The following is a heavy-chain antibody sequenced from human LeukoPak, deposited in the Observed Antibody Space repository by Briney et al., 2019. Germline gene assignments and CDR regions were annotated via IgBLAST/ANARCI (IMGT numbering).Heavy chain of an antibody. Sequence: PGGSLRLSCAASGFTFSSYWMSWVRQAPGKGLEWVANIKQGGSETYSVDSVKGRFTISRDNAKNSLYLQMNSLRAADTAVYYCARALADVDTGVMDVWGKGTTVTVSS. V-gene: IGHV3-7*01. CDR2: IKQGGSET. CDR3: ARALADVDTGVMDV. J-gene: IGHJ6*03. CDR1: GFTFSSYW. D-gene: IGHD5-18*01.